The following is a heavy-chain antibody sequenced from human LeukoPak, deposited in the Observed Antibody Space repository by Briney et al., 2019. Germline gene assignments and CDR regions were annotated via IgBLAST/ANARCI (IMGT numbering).Heavy chain of an antibody. D-gene: IGHD3-22*01. CDR2: ISSSSSYI. Sequence: GGSLRLSCAASGFTFSSYSMNWVRQAPGKGLEWVSSISSSSSYIYYADSVKGRFTISRDNAKNSLYLQMNSLRAEDTAVYYCARLSKVNSSGTFYPHYYYYGMDVWGQGTTVTVSS. CDR1: GFTFSSYS. J-gene: IGHJ6*02. V-gene: IGHV3-21*01. CDR3: ARLSKVNSSGTFYPHYYYYGMDV.